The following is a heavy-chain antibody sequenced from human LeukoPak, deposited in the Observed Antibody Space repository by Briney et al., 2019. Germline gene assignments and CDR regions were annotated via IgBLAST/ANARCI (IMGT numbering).Heavy chain of an antibody. CDR2: IRSKAYGGTT. CDR3: TREGTKGYSSASYYFDY. Sequence: GGSLRLSCTASGFTFGDYAMSWVRQAPGKGLEWVGFIRSKAYGGTTEYAASVKGRFTISRDDSKSIAYLQMNSLKTEDTAVYYCTREGTKGYSSASYYFDYWGQGTLVTVSS. D-gene: IGHD5-18*01. V-gene: IGHV3-49*04. CDR1: GFTFGDYA. J-gene: IGHJ4*02.